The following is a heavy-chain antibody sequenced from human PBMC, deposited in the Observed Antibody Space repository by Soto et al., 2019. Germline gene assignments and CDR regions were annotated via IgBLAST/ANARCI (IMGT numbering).Heavy chain of an antibody. CDR3: ARDGLSYYDSSGSDY. V-gene: IGHV3-33*01. J-gene: IGHJ4*02. CDR1: GFTFSSYG. CDR2: IWYDGSNK. Sequence: GGSLRLSCAASGFTFSSYGMHWVRQAPGKGLEWVAVIWYDGSNKYYADSVKGRFTISRDNSKNTLYLQMNSLRAEDTAVYYCARDGLSYYDSSGSDYWGQGTLVTVSS. D-gene: IGHD3-22*01.